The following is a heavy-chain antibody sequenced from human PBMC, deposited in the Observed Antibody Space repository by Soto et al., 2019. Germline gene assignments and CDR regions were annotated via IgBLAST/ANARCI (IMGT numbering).Heavy chain of an antibody. D-gene: IGHD6-13*01. CDR1: GGSISSYY. CDR3: ARDPNGRGSSSWYAFDY. V-gene: IGHV4-4*07. CDR2: IYTSGST. J-gene: IGHJ4*02. Sequence: SATLSLTCTVFGGSISSYYWCWIRQPAGKGLEWIGRIYTSGSTNYNPSLKSRVTMSVDTSKNQFSPKLSSVTAADTAVYYCARDPNGRGSSSWYAFDYWGQGTLVTVSS.